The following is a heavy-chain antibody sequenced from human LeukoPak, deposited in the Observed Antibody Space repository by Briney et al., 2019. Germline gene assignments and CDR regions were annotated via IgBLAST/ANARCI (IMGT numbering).Heavy chain of an antibody. D-gene: IGHD6-13*01. Sequence: GGSLRLSCAASGFTFSSYWMSWVRQAPRKGLEWVANIKQDGSEKYYVDSVKGRFNISRDNAKNSLYLQMNSLRAEDTAVYYCARDSLSGIAAAESYFDYWGQGTLVTVSS. CDR3: ARDSLSGIAAAESYFDY. V-gene: IGHV3-7*01. CDR1: GFTFSSYW. CDR2: IKQDGSEK. J-gene: IGHJ4*02.